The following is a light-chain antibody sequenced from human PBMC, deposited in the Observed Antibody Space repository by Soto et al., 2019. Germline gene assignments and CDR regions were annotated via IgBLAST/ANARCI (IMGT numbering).Light chain of an antibody. CDR1: QSLSSS. CDR3: QQYKNWPPIT. J-gene: IGKJ5*01. CDR2: GAS. Sequence: EIVMTQSPATLSVSPGEGVTLSCRANQSLSSSLAWYQQKPGQAPRLLIHGASTRATGIPARFSGSGSGTEFTLTISSLLSEDFAVYYCQQYKNWPPITFGQGTRLEIK. V-gene: IGKV3-15*01.